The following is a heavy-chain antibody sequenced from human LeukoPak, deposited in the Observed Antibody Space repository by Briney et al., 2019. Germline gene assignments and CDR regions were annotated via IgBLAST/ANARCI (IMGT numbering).Heavy chain of an antibody. Sequence: ASEKVSCKASGYTFTRYGISGVRQAPGQGVERRGWISAYNGKTNYAQKLQGRVTMTTDTSTSTAYMELRSLRSDDTAVYYCARWGYGDYPRLVRHYYYYMDVWGKGTTVTVSS. V-gene: IGHV1-18*01. CDR3: ARWGYGDYPRLVRHYYYYMDV. D-gene: IGHD4-17*01. CDR2: ISAYNGKT. J-gene: IGHJ6*03. CDR1: GYTFTRYG.